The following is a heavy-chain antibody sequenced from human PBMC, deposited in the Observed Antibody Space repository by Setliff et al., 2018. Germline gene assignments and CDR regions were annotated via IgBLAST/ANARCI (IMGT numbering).Heavy chain of an antibody. CDR1: GVSFSSTTFY. V-gene: IGHV4-39*07. J-gene: IGHJ6*02. D-gene: IGHD5-18*01. CDR3: VRDRTAYSYGLDV. Sequence: SETLSLTCNVSGVSFSSTTFYWAWIRQSPGKGLEWIGSVSFFGSAYYNPSLQSRGAISLDTSRNQFSLELSSVTAADTAVYYCVRDRTAYSYGLDVWGQGTTVTVSS. CDR2: VSFFGSA.